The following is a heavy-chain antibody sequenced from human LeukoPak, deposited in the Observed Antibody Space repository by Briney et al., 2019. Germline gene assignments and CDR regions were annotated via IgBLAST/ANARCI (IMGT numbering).Heavy chain of an antibody. Sequence: GGTLRLSCAASGLTFTSYGMSWFRQAPGKGLDWVSAISGSGGSTYYADSVKGRFTISRDNSKNTLYLQMNSLRAEDTAVYYCAKRPGYSSGWYFDYWGQGTLVTVSS. CDR2: ISGSGGST. CDR1: GLTFTSYG. J-gene: IGHJ4*02. CDR3: AKRPGYSSGWYFDY. D-gene: IGHD6-19*01. V-gene: IGHV3-23*01.